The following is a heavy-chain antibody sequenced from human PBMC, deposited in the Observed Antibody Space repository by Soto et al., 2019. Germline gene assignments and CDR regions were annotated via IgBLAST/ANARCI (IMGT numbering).Heavy chain of an antibody. CDR1: GFSLSNARMG. J-gene: IGHJ6*02. D-gene: IGHD3-10*01. Sequence: QVTLKESGPVLVKPTETLTLTCTVSGFSLSNARMGVSWIRQPPGKALEWLAHIFSNDEKSYSTSLKSRLTISKDTSKSQVVLTMTNMDPVDTATYYCARIHRRPPRFTYYYYCGMDVWGQGTTVTVSS. V-gene: IGHV2-26*01. CDR2: IFSNDEK. CDR3: ARIHRRPPRFTYYYYCGMDV.